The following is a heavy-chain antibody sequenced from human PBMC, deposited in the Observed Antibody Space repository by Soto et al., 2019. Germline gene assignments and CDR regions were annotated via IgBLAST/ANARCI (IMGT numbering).Heavy chain of an antibody. Sequence: ASVKVSCKASGGTFSSYAISWVRQAPGQGLEWMGGIIPIFGTANYAQKFQGRVTITADESTSTTYMELNSLRSEYTAVYYCARWRGPPMAATVKGSWFDPWGQGTLVTVSS. J-gene: IGHJ5*02. CDR3: ARWRGPPMAATVKGSWFDP. D-gene: IGHD2-15*01. V-gene: IGHV1-69*13. CDR2: IIPIFGTA. CDR1: GGTFSSYA.